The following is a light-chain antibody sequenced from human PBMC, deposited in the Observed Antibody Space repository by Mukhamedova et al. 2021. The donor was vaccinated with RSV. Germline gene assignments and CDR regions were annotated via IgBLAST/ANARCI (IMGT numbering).Light chain of an antibody. V-gene: IGKV3-15*01. CDR3: QQYNYWYT. Sequence: TLSCRASQSVTSNLAWYQQKPGQAPRLIIYGASTRATGIPARFSGSGSGTEFSLTISSLQSEDFAVYYCQQYNYWYTFGQGTKL. J-gene: IGKJ2*01. CDR2: GAS. CDR1: QSVTSN.